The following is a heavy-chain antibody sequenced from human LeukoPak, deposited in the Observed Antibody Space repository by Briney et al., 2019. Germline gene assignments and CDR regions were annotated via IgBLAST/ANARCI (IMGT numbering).Heavy chain of an antibody. Sequence: ASVKVSCKASGYTFTGNYMHWLRQAPGQGLEWMGWINPNSGDTNYAQKFHGRVTMTRDTSITTAYMELSSLTSDDTAVYFCARATRSTESHWLDPLGQGTLVTVSS. D-gene: IGHD1-1*01. J-gene: IGHJ5*02. V-gene: IGHV1-2*02. CDR1: GYTFTGNY. CDR3: ARATRSTESHWLDP. CDR2: INPNSGDT.